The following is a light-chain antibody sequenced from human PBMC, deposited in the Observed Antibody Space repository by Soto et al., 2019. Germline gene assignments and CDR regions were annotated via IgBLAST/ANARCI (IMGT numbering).Light chain of an antibody. V-gene: IGKV3-11*01. CDR3: QQRSNWLT. CDR2: DAS. CDR1: QRVSSY. Sequence: EMVLTQSQATLSLSPGERATLSCRASQRVSSYLAWYQQKPGQAPGLLFYDASNRATGIPARFSGSGSGTDLTLTISSLEPEDFAVYYWQQRSNWLTFGGRTKVEIK. J-gene: IGKJ4*01.